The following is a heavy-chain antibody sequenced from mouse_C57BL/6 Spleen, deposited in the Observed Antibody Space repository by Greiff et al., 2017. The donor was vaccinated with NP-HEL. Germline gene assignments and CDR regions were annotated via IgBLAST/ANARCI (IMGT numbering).Heavy chain of an antibody. J-gene: IGHJ2*01. CDR3: AIAGYYGYFDY. CDR1: GYSITSGYY. CDR2: ISYDGSN. Sequence: EVQLVESGPGLVKPSQSLSLTCSVTGYSITSGYYWNWIRQFPGNKLEWMGYISYDGSNNYNPSLTNRNSITRDTSKNQFFLKLNSVPTEDTAAYYSAIAGYYGYFDYWGQGTTLTVSS. D-gene: IGHD2-3*01. V-gene: IGHV3-6*01.